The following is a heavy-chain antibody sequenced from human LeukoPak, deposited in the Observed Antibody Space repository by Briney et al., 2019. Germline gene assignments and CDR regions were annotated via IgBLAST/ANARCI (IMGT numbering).Heavy chain of an antibody. V-gene: IGHV1-2*06. J-gene: IGHJ6*03. CDR2: INPNSGGT. CDR3: ARDNWNYVGRYYYYMDV. Sequence: ASVKVSCKASGYTFTGYYMHWVRQAPGQGPEWMGRINPNSGGTNYAQKFQGRVTMTRDTSISTAYMELSRLRSDDTAVYYCARDNWNYVGRYYYYMDVWGKGTTVTVSS. CDR1: GYTFTGYY. D-gene: IGHD1-7*01.